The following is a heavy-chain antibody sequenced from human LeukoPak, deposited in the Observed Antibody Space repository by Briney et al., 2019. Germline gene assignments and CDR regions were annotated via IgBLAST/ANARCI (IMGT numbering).Heavy chain of an antibody. CDR3: ARLLDYAGYYFSSYIDV. J-gene: IGHJ6*03. V-gene: IGHV4-39*02. D-gene: IGHD4-17*01. CDR1: GGSVSSAESY. Sequence: SETLCLTCAVAGGSVSSAESYWGWTRQPPGEGLEWLGNVDATASPPYTPLLPSRATTSVPTSKRHFSLQLSSVTAAATAVSYCARLLDYAGYYFSSYIDVWGKATTPTASS. CDR2: VDATASP.